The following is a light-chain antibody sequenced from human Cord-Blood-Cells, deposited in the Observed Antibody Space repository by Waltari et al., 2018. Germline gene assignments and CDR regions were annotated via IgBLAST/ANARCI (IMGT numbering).Light chain of an antibody. CDR1: SSDVGGYNS. CDR3: SSYTSSSPV. J-gene: IGLJ2*01. Sequence: QSALTQPPSVSGSPGTSITISCTGTSSDVGGYNSVSWYQQHPGKAPKLMIYDVSNRPSGVSNRFSGSKSGNTASLTISGLQAEDEADYYCSSYTSSSPVFGGGTKLTVL. V-gene: IGLV2-14*01. CDR2: DVS.